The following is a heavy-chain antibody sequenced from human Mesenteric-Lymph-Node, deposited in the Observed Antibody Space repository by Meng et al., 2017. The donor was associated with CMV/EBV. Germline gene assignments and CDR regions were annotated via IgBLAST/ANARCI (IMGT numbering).Heavy chain of an antibody. CDR2: ISSSSSYI. CDR1: GFTFSSYS. V-gene: IGHV3-21*04. CDR3: ARLSVRGVPHNYYYYGMDV. J-gene: IGHJ6*02. D-gene: IGHD3-10*01. Sequence: GESLKISCAASGFTFSSYSMNWVRQAPGKGLEWVSSISSSSSYIYYADSVKGRFTISRDNAKNSLYLQMNSLRAEDTAVYYCARLSVRGVPHNYYYYGMDVWGQGTTVTVSS.